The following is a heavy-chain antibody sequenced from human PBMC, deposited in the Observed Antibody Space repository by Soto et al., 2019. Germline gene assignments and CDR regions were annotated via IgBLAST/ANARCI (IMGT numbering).Heavy chain of an antibody. Sequence: PVGSLRLSCGASGFTFSSYAMSWVRQAPGKGLEWVSRLSGSGATTKYADSVEGRFTISRDNSKNTLYLQMDSLSAEDTAIYYCAKARCSDTDCYFPDTWGQGTLVTVSS. V-gene: IGHV3-23*01. D-gene: IGHD2-21*02. J-gene: IGHJ5*02. CDR2: LSGSGATT. CDR1: GFTFSSYA. CDR3: AKARCSDTDCYFPDT.